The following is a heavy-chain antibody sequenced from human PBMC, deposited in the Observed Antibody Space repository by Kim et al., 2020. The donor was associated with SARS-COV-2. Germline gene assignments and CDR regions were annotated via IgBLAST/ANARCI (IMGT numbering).Heavy chain of an antibody. Sequence: GGSLRLSCAASGFNFRNYFINWVRQAPGKGPVFISRITDSGKTQSYADSVKGRFTTSRDNTKNTLDLEMTSLRAEDTAIYYCARDGGFTDHDWYFDLWGRGILVTVSS. V-gene: IGHV3-74*01. CDR2: ITDSGKTQ. D-gene: IGHD3-16*01. CDR1: GFNFRNYF. J-gene: IGHJ2*01. CDR3: ARDGGFTDHDWYFDL.